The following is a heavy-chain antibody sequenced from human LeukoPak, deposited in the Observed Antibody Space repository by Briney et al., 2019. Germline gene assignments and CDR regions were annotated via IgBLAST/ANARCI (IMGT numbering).Heavy chain of an antibody. J-gene: IGHJ4*02. D-gene: IGHD3-22*01. CDR3: AWVPMDSSGSGDY. CDR1: GGTFSSYA. CDR2: IIPILVIA. V-gene: IGHV1-69*04. Sequence: SVKVSCKASGGTFSSYAISWGRQAPGQGLEWMGRIIPILVIAYYAQKFPGRVTITADKSTSTAYLELSSLRSEDTAVYYCAWVPMDSSGSGDYWGQGTLVTVSS.